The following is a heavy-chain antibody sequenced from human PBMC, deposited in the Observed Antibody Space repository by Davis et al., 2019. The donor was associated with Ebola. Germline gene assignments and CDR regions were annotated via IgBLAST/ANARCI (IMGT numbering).Heavy chain of an antibody. J-gene: IGHJ3*02. CDR3: ARALNWNYAFDI. Sequence: GPLRLSCAASGFTFSDYAMNWVRQAPGKGLEWIGEINQSGSTSYNPSLESRVTISVDTSKRQFSLKLTSLTAADTAVYYCARALNWNYAFDIWGQGTMVTVSS. CDR2: INQSGST. CDR1: GFTFSDYA. D-gene: IGHD1-7*01. V-gene: IGHV4-34*01.